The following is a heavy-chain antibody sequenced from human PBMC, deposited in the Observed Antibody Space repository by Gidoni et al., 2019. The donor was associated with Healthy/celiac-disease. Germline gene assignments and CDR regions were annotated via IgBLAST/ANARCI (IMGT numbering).Heavy chain of an antibody. CDR1: GFTFSSYS. CDR2: ISSSSSYI. D-gene: IGHD3-22*01. Sequence: EVQLVESGVGLVKPGGSLRLSCAASGFTFSSYSMNWVRQAPGKGLEWVSSISSSSSYIYYADSVKGRFTISRDNAKNSLYLQMNSLRAEDTAVYYCAVDYYDSSGYRNYWGQGTLVTVSS. CDR3: AVDYYDSSGYRNY. V-gene: IGHV3-21*01. J-gene: IGHJ4*02.